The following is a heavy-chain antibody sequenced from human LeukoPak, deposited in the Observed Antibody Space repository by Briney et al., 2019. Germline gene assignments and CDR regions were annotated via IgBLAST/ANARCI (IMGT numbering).Heavy chain of an antibody. CDR1: GYTFTSYG. J-gene: IGHJ4*02. V-gene: IGHV1-2*02. CDR3: ARARGYYDSSGYYDYFDY. Sequence: GASVKVSCKASGYTFTSYGISWARQAPGQGLEWMGWINPNSGGTNYAQKFQGRVTMTRDTSISTAYMELSRLRSDDTAVYYCARARGYYDSSGYYDYFDYWGQGTLVTVSS. CDR2: INPNSGGT. D-gene: IGHD3-22*01.